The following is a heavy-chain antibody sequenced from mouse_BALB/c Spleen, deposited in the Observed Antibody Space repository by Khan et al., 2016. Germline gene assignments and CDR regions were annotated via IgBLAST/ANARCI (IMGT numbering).Heavy chain of an antibody. J-gene: IGHJ3*01. V-gene: IGHV2-9*02. D-gene: IGHD2-13*01. CDR3: ARGDQDFDAGVAS. CDR1: GFSLTNSG. CDR2: IWAGGST. Sequence: QVQLKQSGPGLVAPSQSLSITCTVSGFSLTNSGIHWVRQPPRKGLDWLGVIWAGGSTDYNSALISRLSITRDTTQNQVFLKMSSLQTDDAAMYYCARGDQDFDAGVASWGQGTLVTVSA.